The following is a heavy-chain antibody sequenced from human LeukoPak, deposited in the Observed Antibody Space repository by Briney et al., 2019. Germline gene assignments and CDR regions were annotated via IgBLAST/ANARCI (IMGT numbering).Heavy chain of an antibody. CDR3: ARDGYYYGSGTLDY. J-gene: IGHJ4*02. CDR2: ISYDGSNK. CDR1: GLTFSSYA. D-gene: IGHD3-10*01. Sequence: GGSLXLSCAASGLTFSSYAMHWVRQAPGKGXXGXAVISYDGSNKYYADSVKGRFTISRDNSKNTLYLQMNSLRAEDTAVYYCARDGYYYGSGTLDYWGQGTLVTVSS. V-gene: IGHV3-30-3*01.